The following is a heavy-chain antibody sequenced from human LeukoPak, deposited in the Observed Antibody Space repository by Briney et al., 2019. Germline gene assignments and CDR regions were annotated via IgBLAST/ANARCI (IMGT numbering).Heavy chain of an antibody. V-gene: IGHV3-74*01. CDR3: ARTSGFSGHWRGVGL. D-gene: IGHD1-1*01. Sequence: PGGSLSLSLAFCGFTHRSYWLHWVRQVPGKGLMWVSRINSDGSRTNYADSVRGRFTVSRDSAKNTLYLQMNSLGDEDTALYYCARTSGFSGHWRGVGLRGQGTLVTVSS. J-gene: IGHJ4*02. CDR2: INSDGSRT. CDR1: GFTHRSYW.